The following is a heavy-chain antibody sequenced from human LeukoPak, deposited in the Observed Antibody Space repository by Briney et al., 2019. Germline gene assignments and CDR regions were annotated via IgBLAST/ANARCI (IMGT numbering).Heavy chain of an antibody. J-gene: IGHJ4*02. V-gene: IGHV3-53*01. CDR2: IHTVGTT. CDR1: GFTVSSNY. Sequence: GGSLRLSCAASGFTVSSNYMSWVRQAPGKGLEWVSLIHTVGTTYYADSVKGRFTISRDNSKNTLYLQMNSLRAEDTAVFYCARSGSNYAYFDYWGQGTLVTVSS. CDR3: ARSGSNYAYFDY. D-gene: IGHD3-10*01.